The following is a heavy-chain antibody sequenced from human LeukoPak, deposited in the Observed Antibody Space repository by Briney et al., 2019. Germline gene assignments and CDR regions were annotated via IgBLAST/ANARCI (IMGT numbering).Heavy chain of an antibody. V-gene: IGHV4-34*01. J-gene: IGHJ4*02. CDR3: ARVTMVRGVIITD. Sequence: PSETLSLTCAVYGGSFSGYYWSWIRQPPGKGLEWIGEINHSGSTNYNPSLESRVTISVDTSKNQFSLKLSSVTAADTAVYYCARVTMVRGVIITDWGQGTLVTVSS. CDR1: GGSFSGYY. CDR2: INHSGST. D-gene: IGHD3-10*01.